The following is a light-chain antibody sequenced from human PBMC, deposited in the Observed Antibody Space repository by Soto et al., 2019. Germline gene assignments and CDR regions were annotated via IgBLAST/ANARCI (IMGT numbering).Light chain of an antibody. J-gene: IGLJ2*01. CDR2: EVS. CDR3: YSYIGSIS. CDR1: SSDVGSHNF. V-gene: IGLV2-23*02. Sequence: QSALTQPASVSGSPGQSITISCTGTSSDVGSHNFVSWYQQHPGKAPDFMIYEVSKRPSGVSNRFSGSKSGNTASLTISGLQAEDEADYYCYSYIGSISFGGGTKVTVL.